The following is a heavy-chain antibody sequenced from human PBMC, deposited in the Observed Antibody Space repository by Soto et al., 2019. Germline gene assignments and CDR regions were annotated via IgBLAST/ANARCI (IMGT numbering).Heavy chain of an antibody. V-gene: IGHV4-30-2*01. D-gene: IGHD1-26*01. Sequence: SETLSLTCAVSGGSISSGGYSWSWIRQPPGKGLEWIGYIYHSGSTYYNPSLKSRVTISVDRSKNQFSLKLSSVTAADTAVYYCARGARQKWTYFDYWAQGTLVTVSS. CDR3: ARGARQKWTYFDY. CDR1: GGSISSGGYS. CDR2: IYHSGST. J-gene: IGHJ4*02.